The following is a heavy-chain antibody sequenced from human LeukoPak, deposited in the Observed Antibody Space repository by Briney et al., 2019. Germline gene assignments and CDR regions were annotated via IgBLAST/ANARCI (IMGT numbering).Heavy chain of an antibody. CDR3: ARPLFAGSSAYSGMDV. V-gene: IGHV3-66*04. CDR1: GLTVSSNY. Sequence: PGGSLRLSCAASGLTVSSNYMSWVRQAPGKGLAWVSVLYSGGNTYYADSGKGRFIISRDNSKNTLYLKMNSLRAEDTAVYYCARPLFAGSSAYSGMDVWGQGTAVTVSS. CDR2: LYSGGNT. D-gene: IGHD2-21*01. J-gene: IGHJ6*02.